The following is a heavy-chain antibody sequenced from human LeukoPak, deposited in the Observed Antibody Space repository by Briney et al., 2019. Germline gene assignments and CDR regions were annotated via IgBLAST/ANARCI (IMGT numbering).Heavy chain of an antibody. CDR3: ARDRRGYDLGRYYYYMDV. J-gene: IGHJ6*03. D-gene: IGHD5-12*01. V-gene: IGHV4-59*01. CDR1: GGSISSYY. Sequence: SETLSLTCTVSGGSISSYYWSWIRQPPGKGLEWIGYIYYSGSTNHNPSLKSRVTISVDTSKNQFSLKLSSVTAADTAVYYCARDRRGYDLGRYYYYMDVWGKGTTVTVSS. CDR2: IYYSGST.